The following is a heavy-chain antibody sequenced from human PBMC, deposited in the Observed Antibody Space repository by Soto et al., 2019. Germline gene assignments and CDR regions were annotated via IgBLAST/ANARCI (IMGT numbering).Heavy chain of an antibody. J-gene: IGHJ4*02. V-gene: IGHV3-20*04. Sequence: PGGSLRLSCAASGFTFDDYGMSWVRQAPGKGLEWVSDLNWNGISTGYADSVKGRFTISRDNAKNSLYLQMNSLRAEDTAVYYCARGSFGEPFVYWGQGTLVTVSS. CDR1: GFTFDDYG. D-gene: IGHD3-10*01. CDR3: ARGSFGEPFVY. CDR2: LNWNGIST.